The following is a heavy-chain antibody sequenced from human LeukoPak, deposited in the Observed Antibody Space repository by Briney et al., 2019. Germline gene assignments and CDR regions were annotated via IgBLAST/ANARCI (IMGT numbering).Heavy chain of an antibody. Sequence: GGSLRLSCAASGFTISNYNMDWVRQAPGKRLEWISYISTSGIIYYADSVRGRFTISRDNAKNSLYLQMNSLRDEDTAVYYCARDDPNWDPSSYYFDSWGQGVLVTVSS. J-gene: IGHJ4*02. CDR3: ARDDPNWDPSSYYFDS. CDR1: GFTISNYN. V-gene: IGHV3-48*02. D-gene: IGHD3-10*01. CDR2: ISTSGII.